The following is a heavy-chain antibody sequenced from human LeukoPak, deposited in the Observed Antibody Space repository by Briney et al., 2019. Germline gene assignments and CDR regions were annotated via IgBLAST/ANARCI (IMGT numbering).Heavy chain of an antibody. V-gene: IGHV3-7*01. CDR3: ARAGSHWHYVY. J-gene: IGHJ4*02. CDR2: IKQDGSER. D-gene: IGHD3-10*01. CDR1: GFTFSGFS. Sequence: PGGSLRLSCAASGFTFSGFSMSWVRQSPTKGLEWVANIKQDGSERYYVDSVKGRFTISRDNPKNSLSLQMNNLRVEDTAVYYCARAGSHWHYVYWGQGTVVTVSS.